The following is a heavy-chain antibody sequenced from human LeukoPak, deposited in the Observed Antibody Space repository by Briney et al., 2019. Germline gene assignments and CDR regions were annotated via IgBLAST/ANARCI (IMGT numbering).Heavy chain of an antibody. J-gene: IGHJ4*02. V-gene: IGHV3-23*01. CDR2: ISGSGGST. CDR3: AKGPKQQLVGSRGHFFDY. Sequence: SGGSLRLSCAASGFTFSSYAMSWVRQAPGKGLEWVSAISGSGGSTYYADSVKGRFTISRDNSKNTLYLQMNSLRAEDTAVYYCAKGPKQQLVGSRGHFFDYWGQGTLVTVSS. D-gene: IGHD6-13*01. CDR1: GFTFSSYA.